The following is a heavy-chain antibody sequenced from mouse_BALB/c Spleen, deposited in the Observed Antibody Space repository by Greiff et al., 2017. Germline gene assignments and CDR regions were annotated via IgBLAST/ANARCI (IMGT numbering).Heavy chain of an antibody. V-gene: IGHV5-6-5*01. D-gene: IGHD2-3*01. J-gene: IGHJ4*01. Sequence: EVQLVESGGGLVKPGGSLKLSCAASGFTFSSYAMSWVRQTPEKRLEWVASISSGGSTYYPDSVKGRFTISRDNARNILYLQMSSLRSEDTAMYYCARGQWLLRAMDYWGQGTSVTVSS. CDR1: GFTFSSYA. CDR2: ISSGGST. CDR3: ARGQWLLRAMDY.